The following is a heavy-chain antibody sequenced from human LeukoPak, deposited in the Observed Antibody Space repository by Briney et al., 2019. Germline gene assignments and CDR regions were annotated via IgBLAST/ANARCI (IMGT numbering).Heavy chain of an antibody. V-gene: IGHV1-2*02. J-gene: IGHJ4*02. CDR3: ASGSSSWYKLFDY. CDR2: INPNSGGT. Sequence: ASVKVSCKASGYTFTSYYMHWVRQAPGQGLEWMGWINPNSGGTNYAQKFQGRVTMTRDTSISTAYMELSRLRSDDTAVYYCASGSSSWYKLFDYWGQGTLVTVSS. CDR1: GYTFTSYY. D-gene: IGHD6-13*01.